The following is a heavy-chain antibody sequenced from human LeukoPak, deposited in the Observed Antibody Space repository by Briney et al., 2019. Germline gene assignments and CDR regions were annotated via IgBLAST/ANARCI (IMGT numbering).Heavy chain of an antibody. CDR2: ISPTGSFT. Sequence: ASVKISCKAFGYTFTNNFMHWVRQAPGQGPEWMALISPTGSFTAYAQKFQGRVTPTRDLSTSTDYLELRSLRSEDTAVYYCAKDGVEMATMRGFFDYWGQGTLVTVSS. CDR1: GYTFTNNF. V-gene: IGHV1-46*01. D-gene: IGHD5-24*01. J-gene: IGHJ4*02. CDR3: AKDGVEMATMRGFFDY.